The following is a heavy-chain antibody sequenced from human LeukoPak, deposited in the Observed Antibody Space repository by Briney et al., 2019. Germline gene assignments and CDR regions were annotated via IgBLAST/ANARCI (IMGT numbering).Heavy chain of an antibody. CDR3: AREAAESYGMDV. Sequence: PGGFLRLSCAASGFTFRSYWMSWVRQAPGKGLEWVANIKQGGSEKYYVDSVKGRFTISRDDAKSSLYLQMNSLRVEDTAVYYCAREAAESYGMDVWGQGTTVTVSS. CDR2: IKQGGSEK. D-gene: IGHD3-10*01. CDR1: GFTFRSYW. V-gene: IGHV3-7*01. J-gene: IGHJ6*02.